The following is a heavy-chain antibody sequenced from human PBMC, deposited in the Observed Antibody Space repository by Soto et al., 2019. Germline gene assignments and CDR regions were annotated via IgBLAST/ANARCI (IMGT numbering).Heavy chain of an antibody. CDR3: ARLGGYCSSTRCRLGMDV. V-gene: IGHV4-34*01. CDR1: GGSFSGYY. CDR2: INHSGST. D-gene: IGHD2-2*01. J-gene: IGHJ6*02. Sequence: SETLSLTCAVYGGSFSGYYWSWIRQPPGKGLEWIGEINHSGSTNYNPSLKSRVTISVDTSKNQFSLKLSSVTAADTAVYYCARLGGYCSSTRCRLGMDVWGQGTTVTVSS.